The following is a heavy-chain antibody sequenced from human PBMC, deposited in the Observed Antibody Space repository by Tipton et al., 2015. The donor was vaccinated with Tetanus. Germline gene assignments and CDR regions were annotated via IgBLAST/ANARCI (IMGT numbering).Heavy chain of an antibody. J-gene: IGHJ5*02. D-gene: IGHD6-19*01. CDR3: ARSLGEAGSASWFDP. Sequence: TLSLTCAVYGGSFSGYYWSWIRQPPGRGLEWIGEINHSGSTNYNPSLKSRVTISVDTSKNQFSLKLSSVTAADTAVYYCARSLGEAGSASWFDPWGQGTLVTVSS. V-gene: IGHV4-34*01. CDR1: GGSFSGYY. CDR2: INHSGST.